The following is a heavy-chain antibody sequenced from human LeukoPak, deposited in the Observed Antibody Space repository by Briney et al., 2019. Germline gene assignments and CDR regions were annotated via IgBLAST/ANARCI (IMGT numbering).Heavy chain of an antibody. CDR1: GFTFSNYA. CDR3: VKDKYPVVVAATLDY. D-gene: IGHD2-15*01. CDR2: ISSNGGIT. J-gene: IGHJ4*02. V-gene: IGHV3-64D*09. Sequence: GGSLRLSCSASGFTFSNYAMHWVRQAPGKGLEYVSDISSNGGITYYADSVKGRFTVSRDDSKNMLYLQMNSLRAEDTAVYYCVKDKYPVVVAATLDYWGQGILVTVSS.